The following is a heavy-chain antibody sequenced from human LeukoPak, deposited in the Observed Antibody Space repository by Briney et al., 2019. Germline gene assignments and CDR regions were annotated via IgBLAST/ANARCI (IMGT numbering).Heavy chain of an antibody. Sequence: SETLSLTCTVSGGSIRSSSYSWGWIRQPPGKGLEWIGSIYYSGSTYYNPSLKSRVTISVDTSKNQFSLKLSSVTAADTAVYYCARQTVDTAMVTDYWGQGTLVTVSS. V-gene: IGHV4-39*01. CDR2: IYYSGST. D-gene: IGHD5-18*01. J-gene: IGHJ4*02. CDR3: ARQTVDTAMVTDY. CDR1: GGSIRSSSYS.